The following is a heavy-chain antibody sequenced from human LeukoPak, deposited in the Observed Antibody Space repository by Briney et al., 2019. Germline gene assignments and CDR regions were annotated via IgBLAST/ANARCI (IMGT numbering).Heavy chain of an antibody. CDR2: IIPIFGTA. J-gene: IGHJ5*02. V-gene: IGHV1-69*05. Sequence: SVKVSCKASGGTFISYAISWVRQAPGQGLAWMGGIIPIFGTANYAQKFQGRVTITTDESTSTVYMELSSLRSEDTAVYYCARVFGRSGYLFDPWGQGTLVTVSS. D-gene: IGHD3-3*01. CDR3: ARVFGRSGYLFDP. CDR1: GGTFISYA.